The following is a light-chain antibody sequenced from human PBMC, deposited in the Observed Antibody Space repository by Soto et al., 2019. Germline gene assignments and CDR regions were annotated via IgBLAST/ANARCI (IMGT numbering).Light chain of an antibody. CDR3: AAWDGSLSGVI. CDR2: RSN. Sequence: QLVLTQPPSASGTPGQRVTISCSGSSSNIGNNHVYWYQQLPGTAPKLLIYRSNQRPSGVPDRFSGSRSGTSASLAISGLRSEDEADYHCAAWDGSLSGVIFGGGTKLTVL. CDR1: SSNIGNNH. J-gene: IGLJ2*01. V-gene: IGLV1-47*01.